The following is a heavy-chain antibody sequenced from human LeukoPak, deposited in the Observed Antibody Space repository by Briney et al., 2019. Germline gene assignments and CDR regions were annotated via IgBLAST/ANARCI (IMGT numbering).Heavy chain of an antibody. Sequence: GGSLRLSCAASGFTFSSYVMSWVRQAPGKGLEWVSAISGSGGSTYYADSVKGRFTISRDNSKNTLYLQMNSLRAEDTAVYYCAKDMQATTYYDFWSGYFSDYWGQGTLVTVSS. J-gene: IGHJ4*02. V-gene: IGHV3-23*01. CDR2: ISGSGGST. D-gene: IGHD3-3*01. CDR1: GFTFSSYV. CDR3: AKDMQATTYYDFWSGYFSDY.